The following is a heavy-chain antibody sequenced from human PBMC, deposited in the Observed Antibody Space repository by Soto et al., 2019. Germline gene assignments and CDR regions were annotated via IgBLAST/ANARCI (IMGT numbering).Heavy chain of an antibody. CDR1: GFIVSSSH. CDR3: ARLTEAERH. D-gene: IGHD1-1*01. Sequence: WGSLRLSWVVSGFIVSSSHMIWVRQAPGKGLEGVSILYNHGKTNYVDSVKGRFTITRDNSKNTVYLQMNSLRVEDTAVYYCARLTEAERHWGQGALVTVSS. V-gene: IGHV3-53*01. J-gene: IGHJ4*02. CDR2: LYNHGKT.